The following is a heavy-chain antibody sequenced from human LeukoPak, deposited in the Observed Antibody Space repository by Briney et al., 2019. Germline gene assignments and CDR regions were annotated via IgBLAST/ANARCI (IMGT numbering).Heavy chain of an antibody. V-gene: IGHV1-18*04. CDR1: GYTFTSYG. D-gene: IGHD3-16*02. CDR2: ISAYSGNT. J-gene: IGHJ5*02. Sequence: AAVTVTFTGSGYTFTSYGISWLRQPPAQGLELMGWISAYSGNTNYAQTLQGRVTITTDTSTSTAYMELRSLRSDDTAVYYCARDPRLRLGELSLFRPNWFDPWGQGTLVTVSS. CDR3: ARDPRLRLGELSLFRPNWFDP.